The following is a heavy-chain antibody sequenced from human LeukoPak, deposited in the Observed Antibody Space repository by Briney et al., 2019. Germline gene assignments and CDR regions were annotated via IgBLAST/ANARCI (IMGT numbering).Heavy chain of an antibody. J-gene: IGHJ3*02. V-gene: IGHV3-30-3*01. Sequence: GRSLRLSCAASGFTFSSYAMHWVRQAPGKGLEWVAVISYDGSNKYYADSVKGRFTISRDNSKSTLYLQMNSLRAEDTAVYYCAREEPRYGDSYSPDAFDIWGQGTMVTVSS. CDR3: AREEPRYGDSYSPDAFDI. CDR2: ISYDGSNK. CDR1: GFTFSSYA. D-gene: IGHD4-17*01.